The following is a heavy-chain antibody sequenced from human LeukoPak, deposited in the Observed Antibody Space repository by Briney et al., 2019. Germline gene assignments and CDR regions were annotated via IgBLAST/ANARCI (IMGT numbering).Heavy chain of an antibody. V-gene: IGHV4-34*01. CDR1: GGSFSGYY. CDR2: INLSGST. J-gene: IGHJ4*02. Sequence: PSETLSLTCAVYGGSFSGYYWSWIRQPPGKGLEWIGEINLSGSTNYNPSLKSRVTISVDTSKNQFSLKLSSVTAADTAVYYCARGGEQWLAYFDYWGQGTLVTVSS. D-gene: IGHD6-19*01. CDR3: ARGGEQWLAYFDY.